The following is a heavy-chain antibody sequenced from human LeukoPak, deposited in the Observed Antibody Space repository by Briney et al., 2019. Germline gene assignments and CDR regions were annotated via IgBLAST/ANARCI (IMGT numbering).Heavy chain of an antibody. CDR2: IYYSGST. Sequence: PSETLSLTCTVSGGSISSYYWSWIRQPPGKGLEWIGYIYYSGSTNYNPSLKSRVTISVDTSKNQFSLKLSSVTAADTAVYYCARHPYSSSSHFDYWGQGTLVTVSS. J-gene: IGHJ4*02. CDR1: GGSISSYY. CDR3: ARHPYSSSSHFDY. D-gene: IGHD6-6*01. V-gene: IGHV4-59*08.